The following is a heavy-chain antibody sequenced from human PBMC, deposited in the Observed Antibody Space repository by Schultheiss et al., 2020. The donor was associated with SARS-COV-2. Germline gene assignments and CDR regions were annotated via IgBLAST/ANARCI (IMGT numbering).Heavy chain of an antibody. CDR2: ISSSSSYI. CDR3: ARDLLPHIVVVNPGWFDP. CDR1: GFTFSSYS. V-gene: IGHV3-21*01. J-gene: IGHJ5*02. D-gene: IGHD2-21*01. Sequence: GGSLRLSCAASGFTFSSYSMNWVRQAPGKGLEWVSSISSSSSYIYYADSVKGRFTISRDNAKNSLYLQMNSLRAEDTAVYYCARDLLPHIVVVNPGWFDPWGQGTLVTVSS.